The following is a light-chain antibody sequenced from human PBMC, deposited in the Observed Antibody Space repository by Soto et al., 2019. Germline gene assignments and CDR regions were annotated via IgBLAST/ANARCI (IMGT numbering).Light chain of an antibody. V-gene: IGKV1-39*01. Sequence: DIQMTQSPSSLSASVGDRVTITCRASQSMSSYLNWYQQKPGKAPKLLIYAASSLQSGVPSRFSGSGSGTDFTLTISSLQPEDFATYYCQQSYSTPGITFGPGTKVDI. CDR1: QSMSSY. CDR3: QQSYSTPGIT. CDR2: AAS. J-gene: IGKJ3*01.